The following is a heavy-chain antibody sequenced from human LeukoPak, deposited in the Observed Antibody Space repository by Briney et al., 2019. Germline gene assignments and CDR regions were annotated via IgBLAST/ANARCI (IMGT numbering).Heavy chain of an antibody. CDR1: GCSFNNYW. CDR3: ARHKAERGSSGYDWGAFDV. Sequence: GAALQISLKNSGCSFNNYWIGWGRQMPGKGLEWMGIIYPDEFDTTFTPSFHAQVTISADTSLSTAYLQWSSLRPSDTAMYYCARHKAERGSSGYDWGAFDVWGQGTMVTVSS. D-gene: IGHD5-12*01. CDR2: IYPDEFDT. V-gene: IGHV5-51*01. J-gene: IGHJ3*01.